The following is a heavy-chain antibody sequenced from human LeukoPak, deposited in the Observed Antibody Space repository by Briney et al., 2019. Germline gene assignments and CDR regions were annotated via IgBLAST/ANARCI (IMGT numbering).Heavy chain of an antibody. D-gene: IGHD3-9*01. V-gene: IGHV3-23*01. CDR3: AREGAEYDILTGYYRYYYYMDV. CDR2: ISGSGGST. CDR1: GFTFSSYA. J-gene: IGHJ6*03. Sequence: GGSLRLSCAASGFTFSSYAMSWVRQAPGKGLEWVSAISGSGGSTYYADSVKGRFTISRDNAKNSLYLQMNSLRAEDTALYYCAREGAEYDILTGYYRYYYYMDVWGKGTTVTVSS.